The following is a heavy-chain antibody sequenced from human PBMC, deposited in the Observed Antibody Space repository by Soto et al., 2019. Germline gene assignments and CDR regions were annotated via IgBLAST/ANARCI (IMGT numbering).Heavy chain of an antibody. CDR1: GGSFSGYY. J-gene: IGHJ3*02. CDR2: INHSGST. Sequence: QVQLQQWGAGLLKPSETLSLTCAVYGGSFSGYYWSWIRQPPGKGLEWIGEINHSGSTNYNPSLKSRVTISVDTSKNQCSLKLSSVTAADTAVYYCARGHRPVLDSSSWYNAFDIWGQGTMVTVSS. CDR3: ARGHRPVLDSSSWYNAFDI. D-gene: IGHD6-13*01. V-gene: IGHV4-34*01.